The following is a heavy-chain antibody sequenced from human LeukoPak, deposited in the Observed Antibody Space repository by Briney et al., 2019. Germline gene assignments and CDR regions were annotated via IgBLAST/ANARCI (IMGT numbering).Heavy chain of an antibody. CDR2: IYHSGDT. D-gene: IGHD6-13*01. CDR1: GGSISSGGYY. Sequence: PSQTLSLTCTVSGGSISSGGYYWSWIRQHPGKGLEWIGYIYHSGDTNYNPSLKSRVTISVDTSKNQFSLKLNSVTAADTAVYYCARTGSWYYYFDYWGQGTLVTVSS. CDR3: ARTGSWYYYFDY. J-gene: IGHJ4*02. V-gene: IGHV4-61*08.